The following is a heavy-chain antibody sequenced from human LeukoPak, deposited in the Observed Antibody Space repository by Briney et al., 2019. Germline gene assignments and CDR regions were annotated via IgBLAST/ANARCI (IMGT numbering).Heavy chain of an antibody. CDR2: ISGSGGST. D-gene: IGHD2-21*02. CDR1: GFTLSSYA. V-gene: IGHV3-23*01. Sequence: PGGSLRLSCVVSGFTLSSYAMSWVRQAPVKGLEWVSAISGSGGSTYYADSVKGRFTISRDNSKNTLYVQMNSLRAEDTAVYYCAKGVGTFDYWGQGTLVTVSS. J-gene: IGHJ4*02. CDR3: AKGVGTFDY.